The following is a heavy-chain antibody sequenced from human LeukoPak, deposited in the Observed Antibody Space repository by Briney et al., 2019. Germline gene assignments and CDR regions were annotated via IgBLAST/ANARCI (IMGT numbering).Heavy chain of an antibody. J-gene: IGHJ3*02. V-gene: IGHV3-33*01. CDR1: GFTFSSYG. Sequence: GGSLRLSCAASGFTFSSYGMHWVRQAAGKGLEWLAVIWYDGSNKYYTDSVKGRFTISRDNSKNTLYLQMNSLRAEDTAVYYCARVGDGYKNDAFDIWGQGTMVTVSS. D-gene: IGHD5-24*01. CDR2: IWYDGSNK. CDR3: ARVGDGYKNDAFDI.